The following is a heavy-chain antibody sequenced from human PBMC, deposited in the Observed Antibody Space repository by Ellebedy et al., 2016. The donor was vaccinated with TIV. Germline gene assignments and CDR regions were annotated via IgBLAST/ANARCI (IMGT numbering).Heavy chain of an antibody. J-gene: IGHJ4*02. CDR2: IKPSDGGT. V-gene: IGHV1-46*01. CDR3: ARGGDLVERRWYFDY. D-gene: IGHD1-1*01. Sequence: ASVKVSCKASADTFTSYYLHWARQAPGQGLEWMGIIKPSDGGTSYAQNFQGRVTMTRDSSTSTVYMELRSLRSEDTAVYYCARGGDLVERRWYFDYWGQGTLVTVSS. CDR1: ADTFTSYY.